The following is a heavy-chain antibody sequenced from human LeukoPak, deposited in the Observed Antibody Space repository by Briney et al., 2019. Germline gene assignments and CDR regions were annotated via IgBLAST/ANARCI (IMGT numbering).Heavy chain of an antibody. V-gene: IGHV3-48*01. CDR1: GFTFSSYS. Sequence: GGSLRLSCAASGFTFSSYSMNLVRQAPGKGLEWVSYISSSSSTICYADSVKGRFTISRDNAKNSLYLQMNSLRAEDTAVYYCARNYGSGSYYNEYYFDYWGQGTLVTVSS. D-gene: IGHD3-10*01. CDR3: ARNYGSGSYYNEYYFDY. J-gene: IGHJ4*02. CDR2: ISSSSSTI.